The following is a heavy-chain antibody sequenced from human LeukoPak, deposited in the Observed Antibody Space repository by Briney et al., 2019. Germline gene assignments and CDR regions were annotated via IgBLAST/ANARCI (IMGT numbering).Heavy chain of an antibody. J-gene: IGHJ4*02. D-gene: IGHD6-19*01. Sequence: SETLSLTCTVSGGSISSYYWSWIRQPPGKGLEWIGYIYYSGSTNSNPSLKSRVTISVDTSKNHFSLKLSSVTAADTAVYYCARVKSDSSGWYGHSFDYWGQGTLVTVSS. CDR3: ARVKSDSSGWYGHSFDY. CDR1: GGSISSYY. CDR2: IYYSGST. V-gene: IGHV4-59*01.